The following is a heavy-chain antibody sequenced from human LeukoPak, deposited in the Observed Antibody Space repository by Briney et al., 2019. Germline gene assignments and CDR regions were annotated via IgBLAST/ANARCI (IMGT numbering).Heavy chain of an antibody. CDR1: GYTLTELS. J-gene: IGHJ4*02. V-gene: IGHV1-24*01. CDR2: FDPEDGET. CDR3: ARDLYSRRMGYYGSGSFFAY. Sequence: GASVKVSCKVSGYTLTELSMHWVRQAPGKGLEWMGGFDPEDGETIYAQKFQGRVTMTEDTSTDTAYMELSSLRSEDTAVYYCARDLYSRRMGYYGSGSFFAYWGQGTLVTVSS. D-gene: IGHD3-10*01.